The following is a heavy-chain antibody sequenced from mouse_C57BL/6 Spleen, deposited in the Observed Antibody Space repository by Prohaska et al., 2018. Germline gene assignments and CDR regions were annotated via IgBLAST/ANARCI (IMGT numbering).Heavy chain of an antibody. CDR3: ARGTVVATRYFDV. Sequence: SCKASGYTFTDYNMHWVKQSHGKSLEWIGYINPNNGGTSYNQKFKGKATLTVNKSSSTAYMELNSLTSEDSAVYYCARGTVVATRYFDVWGTGTTVTVSS. D-gene: IGHD1-1*01. CDR2: INPNNGGT. CDR1: GYTFTDYN. V-gene: IGHV1-22*01. J-gene: IGHJ1*03.